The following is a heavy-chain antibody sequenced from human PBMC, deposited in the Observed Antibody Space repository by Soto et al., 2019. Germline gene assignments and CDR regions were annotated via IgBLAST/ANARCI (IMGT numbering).Heavy chain of an antibody. CDR3: ARADYGEYVWFGY. J-gene: IGHJ4*02. CDR2: VIPIFGTA. CDR1: GGTFSSYA. D-gene: IGHD4-17*01. Sequence: SVKVSCKASGGTFSSYAISWVRQAPGQGLEWMGGVIPIFGTANYAQKFQGRVTITADKSTSTAYMELSSLRSEDTAVYYCARADYGEYVWFGYWGQGTLVTVSS. V-gene: IGHV1-69*06.